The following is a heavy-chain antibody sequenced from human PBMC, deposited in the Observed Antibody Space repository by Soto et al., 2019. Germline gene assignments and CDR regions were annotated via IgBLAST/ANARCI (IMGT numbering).Heavy chain of an antibody. D-gene: IGHD2-15*01. Sequence: QVQLVQSGAEVKKPGASVKVSCKASGYTFTSYDINWVRQATGQGLEWMGWMNPNSVNTGYAQKFQGRVTMTRNTSISTAYMELSSLRSEDTAVYYCARPLGYCSGGSCPVSLWGQGTLVTVSS. CDR2: MNPNSVNT. V-gene: IGHV1-8*01. CDR1: GYTFTSYD. CDR3: ARPLGYCSGGSCPVSL. J-gene: IGHJ4*02.